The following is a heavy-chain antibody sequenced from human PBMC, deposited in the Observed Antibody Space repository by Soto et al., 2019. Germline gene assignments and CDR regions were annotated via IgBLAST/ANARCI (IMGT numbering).Heavy chain of an antibody. CDR1: GGSISSGDSY. CDR2: ISSSGSS. Sequence: QVQLQESGPGLVKPSQTLSLTCTVSGGSISSGDSYWSWIRQPPGKGLEWIGYISSSGSSYYNPSLKSRITISVDTSKNQFSLKLGSLTAADSTVYYCAGSFMGWFDPWGQGTLVTVSS. V-gene: IGHV4-30-4*01. J-gene: IGHJ5*02. D-gene: IGHD3-10*01. CDR3: AGSFMGWFDP.